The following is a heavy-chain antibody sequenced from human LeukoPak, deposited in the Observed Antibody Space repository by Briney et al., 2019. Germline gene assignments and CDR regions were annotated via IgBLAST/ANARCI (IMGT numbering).Heavy chain of an antibody. CDR3: ARQLGYDAFDI. CDR2: INYRVNT. D-gene: IGHD7-27*01. CDR1: GGSISSSNFY. Sequence: SETLSLTCTVSGGSISSSNFYYWGWIRQPPGKGLECIGSINYRVNTFYRPSLKSRVTISVDTSKNQFSLRLDSVTAADTAVYYCARQLGYDAFDIWGQGTMVTVSS. J-gene: IGHJ3*02. V-gene: IGHV4-39*01.